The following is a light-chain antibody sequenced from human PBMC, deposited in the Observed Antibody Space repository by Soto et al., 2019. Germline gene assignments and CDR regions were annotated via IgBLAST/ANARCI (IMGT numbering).Light chain of an antibody. V-gene: IGLV2-18*02. CDR3: SSYTTAFFYV. CDR2: EVS. CDR1: STDFVSYNR. Sequence: SVLTQPPSVSGSPGQSVTISCTGTSTDFVSYNRVSWYQQPPGTAPKLMSYEVSKRPSGVSSRFSGSKSDYTASLTISGLQAEDEADYYCSSYTTAFFYVFGTGTKVTVL. J-gene: IGLJ1*01.